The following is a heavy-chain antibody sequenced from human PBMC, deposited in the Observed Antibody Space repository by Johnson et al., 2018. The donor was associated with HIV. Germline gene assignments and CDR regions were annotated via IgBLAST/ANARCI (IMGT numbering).Heavy chain of an antibody. J-gene: IGHJ3*02. CDR3: AKSSSATYYGDAFDM. CDR2: ISGSGGST. Sequence: VQLVESGGGLVQPGGSLRLSCAASGFTFSIYAMIWVRQAPGKGLEWVSAISGSGGSTYYADSVKGRFTISRDNSKNTLSLQMNSLRPEDTAVYYCAKSSSATYYGDAFDMWGQGTMVTVSS. D-gene: IGHD3-10*01. CDR1: GFTFSIYA. V-gene: IGHV3-23*04.